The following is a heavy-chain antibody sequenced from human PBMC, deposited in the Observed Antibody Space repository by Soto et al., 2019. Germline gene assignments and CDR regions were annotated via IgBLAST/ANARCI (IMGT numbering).Heavy chain of an antibody. J-gene: IGHJ4*01. CDR2: IIPIFGTA. Sequence: SVKVSCKASGGTFSNYAINWVRQAPGQGLEWMGGIIPIFGTANYAQKFQGRVTITADESTSTAYLDLSRLRSEDTAVYCCARPVEMATISRSYLFYWG. V-gene: IGHV1-69*13. CDR1: GGTFSNYA. D-gene: IGHD5-12*01. CDR3: ARPVEMATISRSYLFY.